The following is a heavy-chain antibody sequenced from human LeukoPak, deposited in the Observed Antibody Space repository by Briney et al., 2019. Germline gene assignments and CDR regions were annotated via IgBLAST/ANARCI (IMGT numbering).Heavy chain of an antibody. D-gene: IGHD6-19*01. V-gene: IGHV4-34*01. CDR2: INHSGST. Sequence: PSETLSLTCAVYGGSFSGYYWSWIRQPPGKGLEWIREINHSGSTNYNPSLKSRVTISVDTSKDQFSLKLSSVTAADTAVYYCARGSGWYGYYYYYMDVWGKGTTVTVSS. J-gene: IGHJ6*03. CDR1: GGSFSGYY. CDR3: ARGSGWYGYYYYYMDV.